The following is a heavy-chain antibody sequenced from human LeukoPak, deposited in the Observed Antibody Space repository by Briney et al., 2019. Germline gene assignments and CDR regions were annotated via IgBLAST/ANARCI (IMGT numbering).Heavy chain of an antibody. V-gene: IGHV1-69*04. D-gene: IGHD6-19*01. Sequence: SVTVSCKASGGTFSSYAISWVRQAPGQGLEWMGRIIPIFGIANYAQKFQGRVTITADKSTSTAYMELSSLRSEDTAVYYCASVIAVADSEYFQHWGQGTLVTVSS. CDR3: ASVIAVADSEYFQH. CDR2: IIPIFGIA. CDR1: GGTFSSYA. J-gene: IGHJ1*01.